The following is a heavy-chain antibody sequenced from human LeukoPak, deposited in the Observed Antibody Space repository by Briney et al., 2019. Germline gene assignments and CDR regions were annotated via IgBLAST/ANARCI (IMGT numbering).Heavy chain of an antibody. Sequence: GGSLRLSCAASGFTVSNNYMTWVRQAPGKGLEWVSGISGSGGNTYYTDSVRGRLSISRDNSKNTLYLQVNSLRAEDTAVYYCAKGRTEGGTLALDYWGQGTLVTVSS. CDR1: GFTVSNNY. D-gene: IGHD6-19*01. CDR2: ISGSGGNT. V-gene: IGHV3-23*01. J-gene: IGHJ4*02. CDR3: AKGRTEGGTLALDY.